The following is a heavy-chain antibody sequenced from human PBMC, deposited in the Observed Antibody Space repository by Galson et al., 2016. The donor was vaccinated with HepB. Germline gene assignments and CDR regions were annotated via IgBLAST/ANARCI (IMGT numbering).Heavy chain of an antibody. CDR3: AKTPDQRGYISGYRMRFFDS. CDR2: ISGSGDST. D-gene: IGHD5-18*01. Sequence: SLRLSCAASGFTFSSYVMTWVRQAPGKGLEWVSAISGSGDSTFYADSVKGRFTISRGNSKNTLYLHMNGLRADDTAVYYCAKTPDQRGYISGYRMRFFDSWGQGTLVLVSS. J-gene: IGHJ4*02. CDR1: GFTFSSYV. V-gene: IGHV3-23*01.